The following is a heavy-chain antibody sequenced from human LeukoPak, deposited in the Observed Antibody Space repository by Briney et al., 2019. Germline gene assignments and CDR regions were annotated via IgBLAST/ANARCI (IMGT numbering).Heavy chain of an antibody. D-gene: IGHD3-10*01. J-gene: IGHJ4*02. V-gene: IGHV1-2*02. CDR3: ARDRVKITMVRGTFGY. CDR2: INPNSGGT. Sequence: GASVKVSCKASGYTFTGYYMHWVRQAPGQGLEWMGWINPNSGGTNYAQKFQGRVTMTRDTSISTAYMELSRLRSDDAAVYYCARDRVKITMVRGTFGYWGQGTLVTVSS. CDR1: GYTFTGYY.